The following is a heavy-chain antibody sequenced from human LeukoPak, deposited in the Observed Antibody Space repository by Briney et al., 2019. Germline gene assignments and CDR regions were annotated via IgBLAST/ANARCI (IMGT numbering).Heavy chain of an antibody. Sequence: GRSLRLSCAASGFTFDDYAMHWVRRAPGKALEWVSGITWNSVGIGYADSVKGRFTISRDNAKNSLYLQMNSLRTEDTALYYCAKDSPSGGDAFDIWGQGTMVTVSS. D-gene: IGHD3-16*01. CDR1: GFTFDDYA. CDR2: ITWNSVGI. CDR3: AKDSPSGGDAFDI. J-gene: IGHJ3*02. V-gene: IGHV3-9*01.